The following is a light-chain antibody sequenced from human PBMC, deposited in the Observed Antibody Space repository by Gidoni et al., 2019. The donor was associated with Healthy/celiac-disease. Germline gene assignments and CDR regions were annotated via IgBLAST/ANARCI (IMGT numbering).Light chain of an antibody. CDR3: QKYNSALRT. CDR1: QDISKY. V-gene: IGKV1-27*01. J-gene: IGKJ1*01. CDR2: GAS. Sequence: DIHMPKSPTSQSASVGDRVTNTGIASQDISKYLAWYQQKPGKVPKLLIYGASTLQSGVPARFSGSGSGTDFTLTISSLQPEDVAAYYCQKYNSALRTFGQXTKVEIK.